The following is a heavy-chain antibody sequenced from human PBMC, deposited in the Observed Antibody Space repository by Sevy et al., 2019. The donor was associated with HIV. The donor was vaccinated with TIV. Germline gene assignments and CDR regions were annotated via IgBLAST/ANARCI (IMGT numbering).Heavy chain of an antibody. J-gene: IGHJ4*02. V-gene: IGHV4-31*03. CDR3: ARGAAVAGSFYFDY. D-gene: IGHD6-19*01. CDR1: GGPISSGAYY. Sequence: SETLSLTCTVSGGPISSGAYYWNWFRQHPGKGLEWIGCIFYSGSTYYNPSLTSRLTISIDTSKNQFSLKLSSVSAADTAVYYCARGAAVAGSFYFDYWGQGTLVTVSS. CDR2: IFYSGST.